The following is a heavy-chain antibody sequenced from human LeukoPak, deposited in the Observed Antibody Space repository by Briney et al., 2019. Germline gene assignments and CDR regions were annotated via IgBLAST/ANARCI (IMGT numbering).Heavy chain of an antibody. CDR2: ISPDGSQT. CDR3: ARDLGYGALDP. Sequence: GGSLRLSWAASGFTFSTYWMIWVRQAPGKGLEWVALISPDGSQTNYVDSVSGRFTISRDNAESSLYLQMNSLRAEDTAVYYCARDLGYGALDPWGQGTLVTVSS. D-gene: IGHD4-17*01. V-gene: IGHV3-7*01. CDR1: GFTFSTYW. J-gene: IGHJ5*02.